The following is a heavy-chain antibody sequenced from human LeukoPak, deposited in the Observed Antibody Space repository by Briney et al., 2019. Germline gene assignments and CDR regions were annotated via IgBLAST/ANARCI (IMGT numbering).Heavy chain of an antibody. V-gene: IGHV1-18*01. Sequence: GASVKVSCKASGYTFISYGISWVRQAPGQGLEWMGWISGNNDSTNYAQKLQGRVTMTTDTSTSTVYMELRSPRSDDTAVYYCARGSSLIVGAPRGFDYWGQGTLVTVSS. CDR1: GYTFISYG. J-gene: IGHJ4*02. D-gene: IGHD1-26*01. CDR2: ISGNNDST. CDR3: ARGSSLIVGAPRGFDY.